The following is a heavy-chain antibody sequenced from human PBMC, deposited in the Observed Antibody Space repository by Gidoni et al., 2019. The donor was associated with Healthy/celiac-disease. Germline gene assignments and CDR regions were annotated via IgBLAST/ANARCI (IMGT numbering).Heavy chain of an antibody. Sequence: EVQLVESGGGLVQPGGSLRLSCAASGFTFSSYSMTWVRQAPGKGLEWDSYISSSSSTIYYADSVKGRFTISRDNAKNSLYLQMNSLRDEDTAVYYCALAKTITIFGVVSAYGMDVWGQGTTVTVSS. V-gene: IGHV3-48*02. CDR2: ISSSSSTI. J-gene: IGHJ6*02. CDR1: GFTFSSYS. CDR3: ALAKTITIFGVVSAYGMDV. D-gene: IGHD3-3*01.